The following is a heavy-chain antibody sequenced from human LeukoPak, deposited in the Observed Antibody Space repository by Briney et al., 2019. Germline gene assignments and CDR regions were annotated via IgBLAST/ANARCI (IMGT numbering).Heavy chain of an antibody. CDR1: GGTFSSYA. CDR3: ANPGYSYGTFGAFDI. V-gene: IGHV1-69*01. Sequence: SVKVSCKASGGTFSSYAISWVRQAPGQGLEWMGGIIPIFGTANYAQKFQGRATITADESTSTAYMELSSLRSEDTAVYYCANPGYSYGTFGAFDIWGQGTMVTVSS. J-gene: IGHJ3*02. D-gene: IGHD5-18*01. CDR2: IIPIFGTA.